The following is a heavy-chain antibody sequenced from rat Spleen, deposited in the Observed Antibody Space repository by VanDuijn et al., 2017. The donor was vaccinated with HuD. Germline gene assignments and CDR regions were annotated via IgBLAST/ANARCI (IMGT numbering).Heavy chain of an antibody. CDR3: AKGVTMMDA. CDR2: ISSDGDRT. CDR1: GFTFSDYG. J-gene: IGHJ4*01. D-gene: IGHD1-12*01. V-gene: IGHV5-20*01. Sequence: EVQLMESGGGLVQPGRSMKLSCVVSGFTFSDYGMAWVLQAPTKGLEWIASISSDGDRTYYRDSVKGRFTISRDDAKNTLYLQMESLRSEDTATYYCAKGVTMMDAWGQGASVTVSS.